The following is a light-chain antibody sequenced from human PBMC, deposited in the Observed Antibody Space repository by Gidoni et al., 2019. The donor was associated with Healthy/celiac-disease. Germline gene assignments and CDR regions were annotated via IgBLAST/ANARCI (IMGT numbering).Light chain of an antibody. V-gene: IGKV4-1*01. Sequence: DIVMTQSPDSLAGSLGERATINCKSSQSVLYSSNNKNYLAWYQQKPGQPPKLLIYWASTRESGVPDLFSGSGSGTDFTLTISSLQAEDVAVYYCQQYYSTPWTFGQXTKVEIK. J-gene: IGKJ1*01. CDR3: QQYYSTPWT. CDR1: QSVLYSSNNKNY. CDR2: WAS.